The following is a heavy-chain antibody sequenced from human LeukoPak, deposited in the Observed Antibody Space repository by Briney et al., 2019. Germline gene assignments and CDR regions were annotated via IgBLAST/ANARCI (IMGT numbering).Heavy chain of an antibody. CDR2: IRYDGSIK. Sequence: GGSLRLSCAASAFSFSSYGMNWVRQAPGKGLEWVSFIRYDGSIKYCADSVKGRFTISRDNSKNTLYLEMNSLRAEDTAVYYCAKDRSYLFDYWGQGTLVTVSS. CDR3: AKDRSYLFDY. J-gene: IGHJ4*02. CDR1: AFSFSSYG. V-gene: IGHV3-30*02. D-gene: IGHD1-26*01.